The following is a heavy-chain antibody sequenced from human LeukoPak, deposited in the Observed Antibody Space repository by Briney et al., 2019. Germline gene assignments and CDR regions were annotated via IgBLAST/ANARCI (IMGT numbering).Heavy chain of an antibody. D-gene: IGHD6-6*01. Sequence: SVKVSCKASGGTFSSYAISWVRQAPGQGLEWMGGIIPIFGTANYAQKFQGRVTITTDESTSTAYMELSSLRSEDAAVYYCARSPSIAARQHFDYWGQGTLVTVSS. CDR2: IIPIFGTA. J-gene: IGHJ4*02. V-gene: IGHV1-69*05. CDR1: GGTFSSYA. CDR3: ARSPSIAARQHFDY.